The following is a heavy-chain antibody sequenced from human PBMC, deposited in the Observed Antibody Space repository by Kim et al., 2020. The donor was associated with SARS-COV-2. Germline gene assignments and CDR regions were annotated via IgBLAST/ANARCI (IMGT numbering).Heavy chain of an antibody. CDR1: GFTVSRNY. Sequence: GGSLRLSCAASGFTVSRNYMTWVRQAPGKGLEWVSVIYSGGSTYYADSVKGRFTISRDNSKNTLYLQMNSLRVEDTAVYYCARAGYCSDTNCLPTLFDYWGQGTLVTVSS. J-gene: IGHJ4*02. CDR3: ARAGYCSDTNCLPTLFDY. CDR2: IYSGGST. D-gene: IGHD2-2*01. V-gene: IGHV3-53*01.